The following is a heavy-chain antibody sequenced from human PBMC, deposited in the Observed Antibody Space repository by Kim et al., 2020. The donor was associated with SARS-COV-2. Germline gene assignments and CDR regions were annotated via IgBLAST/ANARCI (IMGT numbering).Heavy chain of an antibody. CDR3: AGDHPPPITIIVVVTHESGYYGMDV. J-gene: IGHJ6*02. CDR2: INPSGGST. Sequence: ASVKVSCKASGYTFTSYYMHWVRQAPGQGLEWMGIINPSGGSTSYAQKFQGRVTMTRDTSTSTVYMELSSLRSEETAVYYYAGDHPPPITIIVVVTHESGYYGMDVWGQGTTVTVSS. V-gene: IGHV1-46*01. D-gene: IGHD3-22*01. CDR1: GYTFTSYY.